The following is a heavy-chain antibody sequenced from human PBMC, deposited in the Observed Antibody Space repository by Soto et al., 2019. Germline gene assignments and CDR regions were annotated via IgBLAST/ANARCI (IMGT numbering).Heavy chain of an antibody. V-gene: IGHV4-30-4*01. D-gene: IGHD2-15*01. CDR1: GGSISSGDYY. CDR2: IYYSGST. CDR3: ARDSRNWGCSGGSCYSPDAFDI. J-gene: IGHJ3*02. Sequence: QVQLQESGPGLVKPSQTLSLTCTVSGGSISSGDYYWSWIRQPPGKGLEWIGYIYYSGSTYYNPSLKSRVTISVDTSKNQFSLKLSSVTAADTAVYYCARDSRNWGCSGGSCYSPDAFDIWGQGTMVTVSS.